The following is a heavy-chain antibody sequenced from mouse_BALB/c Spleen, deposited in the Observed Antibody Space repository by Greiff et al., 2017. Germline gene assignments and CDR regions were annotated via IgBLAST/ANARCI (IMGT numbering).Heavy chain of an antibody. CDR3: TRGGYDASFAY. Sequence: VQLQQSGTVLARPGASVKMSCKASGYTFTSYWMHWVKQRPGQGLEWIGAIYPGNSDTSYNQKFKGKAKLTAVTSTSTAYMELSSLTNEDSAVYYCTRGGYDASFAYWGQGTLVTVSA. V-gene: IGHV1-5*01. J-gene: IGHJ3*01. D-gene: IGHD2-2*01. CDR1: GYTFTSYW. CDR2: IYPGNSDT.